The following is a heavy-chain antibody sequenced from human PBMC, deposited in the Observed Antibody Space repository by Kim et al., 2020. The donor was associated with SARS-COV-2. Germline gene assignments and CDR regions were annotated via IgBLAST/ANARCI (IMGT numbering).Heavy chain of an antibody. Sequence: ASVKVSCKASGYTFTNYAMHWVRQAPGQRLEWMGWINAGNGNTKNSQKYQGRVTITRDTSASRAYMELSSLRSEDTAVYYCARVDCSTTTCLFDYWGQGTLVTVSS. CDR2: INAGNGNT. CDR1: GYTFTNYA. CDR3: ARVDCSTTTCLFDY. V-gene: IGHV1-3*01. J-gene: IGHJ4*02. D-gene: IGHD2-2*01.